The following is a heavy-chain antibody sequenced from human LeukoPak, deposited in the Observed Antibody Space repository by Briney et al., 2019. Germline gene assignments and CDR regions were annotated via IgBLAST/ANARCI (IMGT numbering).Heavy chain of an antibody. J-gene: IGHJ4*02. D-gene: IGHD1-26*01. CDR3: AKDVGKWESLHFFDY. CDR1: GFTLSTNA. Sequence: GGSLRLSCLTSGFTLSTNAMSWVRQAPGKGLEWFSGISGSGASTYYADSVKGRFTISRDDSRNTLYLQMNSLRGDDTAVYYCAKDVGKWESLHFFDYWGQGTLATVSS. V-gene: IGHV3-23*01. CDR2: ISGSGAST.